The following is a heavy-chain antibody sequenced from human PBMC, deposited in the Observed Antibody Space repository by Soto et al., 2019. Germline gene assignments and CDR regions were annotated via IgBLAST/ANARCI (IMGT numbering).Heavy chain of an antibody. J-gene: IGHJ4*02. D-gene: IGHD5-18*01. CDR1: GGSVSSGSYY. V-gene: IGHV4-61*01. CDR3: ARVRAGYSYGYTYNDY. Sequence: SETLSLTCTFSGGSVSSGSYYWSWIRQPPGKGLEWIGYIYYSGSTNYNPSLKSRVTISVDTSKNQFSLKLSSVTAADTAVYYCARVRAGYSYGYTYNDYWGQGTLVTVSS. CDR2: IYYSGST.